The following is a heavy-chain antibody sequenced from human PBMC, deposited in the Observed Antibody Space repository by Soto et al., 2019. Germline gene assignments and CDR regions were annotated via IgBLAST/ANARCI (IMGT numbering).Heavy chain of an antibody. Sequence: SLKVSCKASVYTFSSYGISWVRQAPGQGLEWMGWISAYNVNTNYAQKLQGRVTMTTDTSTSTAYMELRSLRYDDTAVYYCARDHTGYYDSSGYYFLDYWGQRTLVTV. CDR3: ARDHTGYYDSSGYYFLDY. CDR1: VYTFSSYG. V-gene: IGHV1-18*04. J-gene: IGHJ4*02. CDR2: ISAYNVNT. D-gene: IGHD3-22*01.